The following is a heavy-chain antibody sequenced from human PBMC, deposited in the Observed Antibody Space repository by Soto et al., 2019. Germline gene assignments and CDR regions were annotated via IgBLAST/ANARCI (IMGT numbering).Heavy chain of an antibody. V-gene: IGHV3-66*01. CDR1: GFTVSGMY. J-gene: IGHJ4*02. CDR3: ARVDTLTAAVDD. D-gene: IGHD6-13*01. Sequence: PGGSLRLSCVVSGFTVSGMYMSWVRQAPGKGLEWVSLLYSDDSTYYADSVKGRLTISRDNSKNTLFLQMNSLTAEDTAVYYCARVDTLTAAVDDWGQGTLVTVSS. CDR2: LYSDDST.